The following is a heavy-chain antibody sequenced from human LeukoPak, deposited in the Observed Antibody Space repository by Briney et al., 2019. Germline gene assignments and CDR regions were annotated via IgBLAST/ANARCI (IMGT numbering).Heavy chain of an antibody. CDR1: GYTFTSYY. V-gene: IGHV1-69*13. D-gene: IGHD5-18*01. J-gene: IGHJ6*02. Sequence: SVKVSCKASGYTFTSYYMHWVRQAPGQGLEWMGGIIPIFGTANYAQKFQGRVTITADESTSTAYMELSSLRSEDTAVYYCARAARGYSYGYGLSRYYGMDVWGQGTTVTVSS. CDR3: ARAARGYSYGYGLSRYYGMDV. CDR2: IIPIFGTA.